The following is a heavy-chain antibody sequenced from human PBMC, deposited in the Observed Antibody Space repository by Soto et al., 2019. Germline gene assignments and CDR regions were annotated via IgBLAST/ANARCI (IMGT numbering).Heavy chain of an antibody. J-gene: IGHJ6*02. CDR3: ARDSGGGECFPMDV. V-gene: IGHV4-59*11. CDR1: GGSISSHY. D-gene: IGHD2-8*02. Sequence: SETLSLTCTVSGGSISSHYWSWIRQPPGKGLEWIGYIYYSGSTNYNPSLKSRVTISVDTSKNQFSLKLSSVTTADTAVYYCARDSGGGECFPMDVWGQGTTVTVSS. CDR2: IYYSGST.